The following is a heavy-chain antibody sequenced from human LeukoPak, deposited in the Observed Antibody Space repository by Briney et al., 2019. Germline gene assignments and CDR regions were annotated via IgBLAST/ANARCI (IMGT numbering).Heavy chain of an antibody. D-gene: IGHD6-19*01. CDR2: INTDGSST. V-gene: IGHV3-74*01. J-gene: IGHJ4*02. Sequence: GRSLRLSCAASGFTFSSYWMHWVRQAPGKGLVWVSRINTDGSSTRNADSVKGRFTISRDNAKNTLYLQMNSLRAEDTPVYYCARAGYSSGLDYWGQGTLVTVSS. CDR3: ARAGYSSGLDY. CDR1: GFTFSSYW.